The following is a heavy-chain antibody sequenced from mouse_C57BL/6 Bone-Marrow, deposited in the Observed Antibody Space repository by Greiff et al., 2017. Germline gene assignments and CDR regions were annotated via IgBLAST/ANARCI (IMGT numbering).Heavy chain of an antibody. V-gene: IGHV2-6-1*01. J-gene: IGHJ1*03. Sequence: VKLVESGPGLVAPSQSLSITCTVSGFSLTSYGVHWVRQPPGKGLEWLVVIWSDGSKTYNSALKSRLSIRTDNSKTQVFLKMNSLQTDDTAMYYCARQGDWDFDVGGTGTTVTVSS. CDR1: GFSLTSYG. CDR3: ARQGDWDFDV. CDR2: IWSDGSK.